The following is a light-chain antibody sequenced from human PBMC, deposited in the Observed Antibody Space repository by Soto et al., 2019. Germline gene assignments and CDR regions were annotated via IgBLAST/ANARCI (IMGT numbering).Light chain of an antibody. Sequence: DIVMTQSPDSLAVSLGERATINCKSSRSLLHGSNNENFLAWYQQRPGQPPKLLFYWASTRQSGVPERFSGSGSETDFTLTISSLRAEDVAVYYCQRYFGIPLTFGGGTKVEIK. V-gene: IGKV4-1*01. CDR1: RSLLHGSNNENF. CDR3: QRYFGIPLT. J-gene: IGKJ4*01. CDR2: WAS.